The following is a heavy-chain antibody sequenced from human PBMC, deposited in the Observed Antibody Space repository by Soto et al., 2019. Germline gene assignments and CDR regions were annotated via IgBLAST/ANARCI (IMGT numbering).Heavy chain of an antibody. CDR2: VSPLSGGT. CDR3: AREVDSGDLGLDL. CDR1: GYTFGTYY. Sequence: QVHLVQSGPEVKTPGASVRVSCKSSGYTFGTYYIHWIRQAPGQRPEWVGWVSPLSGGTSIAQRFQGRLMLTTDASINTVFMELRWLSSGDTALYFCAREVDSGDLGLDLWVQGTTVSV. V-gene: IGHV1-2*02. J-gene: IGHJ6*02. D-gene: IGHD2-21*01.